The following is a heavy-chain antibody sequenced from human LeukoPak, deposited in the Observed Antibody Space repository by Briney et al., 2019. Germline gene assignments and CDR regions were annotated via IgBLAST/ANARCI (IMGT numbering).Heavy chain of an antibody. Sequence: PSQTLSLTCAVSGGSISSGGYSWSWIRQPPGKGLEWIGYIYHSGSTYYNPSLKSRVTISVDRSKNQFSLKLSSVTAADTAVYYCASYSPRGPGYWGQGTLVTVS. CDR3: ASYSPRGPGY. CDR1: GGSISSGGYS. V-gene: IGHV4-30-2*01. D-gene: IGHD1-26*01. CDR2: IYHSGST. J-gene: IGHJ4*02.